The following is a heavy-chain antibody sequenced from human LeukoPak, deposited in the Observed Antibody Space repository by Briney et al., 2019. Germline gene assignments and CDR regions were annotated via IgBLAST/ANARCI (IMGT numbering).Heavy chain of an antibody. J-gene: IGHJ4*02. CDR2: IYYTGST. CDR1: DGSISSYY. V-gene: IGHV4-59*01. Sequence: MPSETLSLTCTVSDGSISSYYWSWIRQPPGEGLEWIGYIYYTGSTNYNPSLKSRVTMSVDTSKNQFSLKLGSVTTADTAVYYCARQIYGSGSYYPLDYWGRGILVTVSS. D-gene: IGHD3-10*01. CDR3: ARQIYGSGSYYPLDY.